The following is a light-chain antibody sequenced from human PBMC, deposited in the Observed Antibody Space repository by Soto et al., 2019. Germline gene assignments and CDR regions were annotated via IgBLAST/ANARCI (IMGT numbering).Light chain of an antibody. CDR3: QQRSNWPRN. CDR2: DVS. J-gene: IGKJ4*01. CDR1: QSVSSTY. V-gene: IGKV3-11*01. Sequence: EAVLAHYTATLRLAGGERTTRWCRASQSVSSTYVAWYQHIPGQTPRLLIYDVSNRATGTPARFSGSGSGTDFTLSISSLEPEDFAVYSCQQRSNWPRNFGGGTKVDI.